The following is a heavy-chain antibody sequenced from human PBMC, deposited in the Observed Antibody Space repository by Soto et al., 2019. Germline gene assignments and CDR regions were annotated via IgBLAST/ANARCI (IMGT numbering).Heavy chain of an antibody. CDR3: ARYYDFWSGYYGDYFDY. Sequence: SETLPLTCPFSGGTISSGGYYWSWIRQHPGKGLEWIGYIYYSGSTYYNPSLKSRVTISVDTSKNQFSLKLSSVTAADTAVYYCARYYDFWSGYYGDYFDYWGQGTLVTVS. CDR2: IYYSGST. J-gene: IGHJ4*02. D-gene: IGHD3-3*01. V-gene: IGHV4-31*03. CDR1: GGTISSGGYY.